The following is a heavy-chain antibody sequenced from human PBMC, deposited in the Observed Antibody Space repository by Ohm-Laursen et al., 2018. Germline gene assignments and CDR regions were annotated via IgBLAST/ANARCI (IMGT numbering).Heavy chain of an antibody. Sequence: GASVKVSCKASSYTFNNYDMSWVRQAPGQGLEWMGWISAYNGNTKYAQKLQGRLTMTTDISTSTAYMDLRSLGSDDTAVYYCARGDDWNYAFGFWGQGTLVTVSS. CDR3: ARGDDWNYAFGF. CDR1: SYTFNNYD. J-gene: IGHJ4*02. CDR2: ISAYNGNT. V-gene: IGHV1-18*01. D-gene: IGHD1-7*01.